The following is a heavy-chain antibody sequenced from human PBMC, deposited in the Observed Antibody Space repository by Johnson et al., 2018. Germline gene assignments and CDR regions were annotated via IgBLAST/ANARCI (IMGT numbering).Heavy chain of an antibody. J-gene: IGHJ6*02. CDR2: TYYRLKWYN. D-gene: IGHD4-11*01. V-gene: IGHV6-1*01. CDR3: ARSVHSNFYYYGMDV. Sequence: QVQLQQSGPGLVKXSQTLSLXCVISGDSVSSNSAAWTWIRQSPSRGLEWLGRTYYRLKWYNDYAVSVQSRLTINSDTSKNQFSLQLNSVTPEDTAVYYCARSVHSNFYYYGMDVWGQGTTVTVSS. CDR1: GDSVSSNSAA.